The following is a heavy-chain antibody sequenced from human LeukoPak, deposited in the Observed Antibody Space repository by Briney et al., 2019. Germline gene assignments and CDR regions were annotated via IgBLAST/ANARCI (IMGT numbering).Heavy chain of an antibody. CDR3: AKDISATMIVVDY. V-gene: IGHV3-9*01. D-gene: IGHD3-22*01. CDR2: ISWNSGNI. J-gene: IGHJ4*02. Sequence: GGSLRLSCAASGFTFDDYAMPWVRQAPGKGLEWVSGISWNSGNIGYADSVKGRFTISRDNAKNSLYLQMNSLRAEDTALYYCAKDISATMIVVDYWGQGTLVTVSS. CDR1: GFTFDDYA.